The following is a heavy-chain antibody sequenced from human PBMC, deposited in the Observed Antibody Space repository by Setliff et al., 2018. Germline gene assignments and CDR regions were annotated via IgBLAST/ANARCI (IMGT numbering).Heavy chain of an antibody. CDR2: INPNSGGT. Sequence: ASVKVSCKASGYTFTGYYMHWVRQAPGQGLEWMGRINPNSGGTNYAQKLQGRATMTTDTSTNTAYMEGRSLGADDTAMYNCARAVGYCSGGSCCKGDDYWGQGTLVTVSS. V-gene: IGHV1-2*06. D-gene: IGHD2-15*01. CDR3: ARAVGYCSGGSCCKGDDY. J-gene: IGHJ4*02. CDR1: GYTFTGYY.